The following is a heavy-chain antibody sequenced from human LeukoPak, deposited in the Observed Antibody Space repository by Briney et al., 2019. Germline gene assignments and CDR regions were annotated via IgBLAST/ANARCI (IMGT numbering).Heavy chain of an antibody. J-gene: IGHJ4*02. CDR1: GYALITTS. CDR3: ATDLPSGYDDVYFDY. D-gene: IGHD5-12*01. CDR2: FDPDEGAT. V-gene: IGHV1-24*01. Sequence: ASVKVSCKLSGYALITTSVHWVRQAPGKGLEWRGGFDPDEGATMYAQKFLRRISLTEDKDTDTTYMELTNLTSEDTAVYYCATDLPSGYDDVYFDYLGQGT.